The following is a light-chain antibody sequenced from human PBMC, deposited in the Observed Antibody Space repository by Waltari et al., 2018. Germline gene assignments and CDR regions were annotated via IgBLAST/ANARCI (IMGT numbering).Light chain of an antibody. V-gene: IGKV1-39*01. CDR3: QQSYTSPRT. CDR2: AAS. CDR1: QTISNY. J-gene: IGKJ1*01. Sequence: IQVTQSPSSLSASVGDRVTITCRASQTISNYLNWYQQKPGKVPKLLIFAASSLQSGVPSRFSGSGSGTDFTLTISSLESEDFATHYCQQSYTSPRTFGQGTKVEI.